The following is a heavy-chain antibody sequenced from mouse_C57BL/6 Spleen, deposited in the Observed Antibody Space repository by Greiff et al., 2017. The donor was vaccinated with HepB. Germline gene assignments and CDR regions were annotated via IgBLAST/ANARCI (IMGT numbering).Heavy chain of an antibody. D-gene: IGHD4-1*01. CDR1: GYTFTDYN. Sequence: VQLQQSGPELVKPGASVKIPCKASGYTFTDYNMDWVKQSHGKSLEWIGDINPNNGGTIYNQKLNGKATLTVDKSSSTAYMELRRLTSEDTAVYYCARTGPWFAFWGQGTLVTVSA. V-gene: IGHV1-18*01. CDR3: ARTGPWFAF. CDR2: INPNNGGT. J-gene: IGHJ3*01.